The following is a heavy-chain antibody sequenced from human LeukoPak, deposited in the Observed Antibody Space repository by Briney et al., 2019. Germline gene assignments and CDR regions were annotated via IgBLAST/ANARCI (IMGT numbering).Heavy chain of an antibody. CDR2: INHSGST. CDR1: GGSFSGYY. Sequence: SETLSLTCAVYGGSFSGYYWSWIRQPPGKGLEWIGEINHSGSTNYNPSLKSRVTISVDTSKNQFSLKLSSVTAADTAVYYCARPGGGYSQAFGYFDYWGQGTLVTVSS. D-gene: IGHD3-10*01. J-gene: IGHJ4*02. CDR3: ARPGGGYSQAFGYFDY. V-gene: IGHV4-34*01.